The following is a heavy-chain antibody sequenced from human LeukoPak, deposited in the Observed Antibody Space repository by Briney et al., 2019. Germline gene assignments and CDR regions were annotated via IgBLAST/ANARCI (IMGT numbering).Heavy chain of an antibody. CDR2: IYYSGST. V-gene: IGHV4-30-4*01. Sequence: SETLSHTCTVSGGSISSGDYYWSWIRQPPGKGLEWIGYIYYSGSTYYNPSLKSRVTISVDTSKNQFSLKLSSVTAADTAVYYCARGSDSSGYYVPNFDYWGQGTLVTVSS. CDR1: GGSISSGDYY. CDR3: ARGSDSSGYYVPNFDY. D-gene: IGHD3-22*01. J-gene: IGHJ4*02.